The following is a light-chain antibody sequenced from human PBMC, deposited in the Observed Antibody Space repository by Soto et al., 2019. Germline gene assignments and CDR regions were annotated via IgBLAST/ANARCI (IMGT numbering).Light chain of an antibody. Sequence: EIVLTQSPATLSLSPGERATLSCRASQSVSTYLAWYQQRPGLAPRLLIYDASHRATGIPARFSGSGSGTDFALTISSLEPEDFAVYYCQQRGAWITFGQGTRLEIK. J-gene: IGKJ5*01. CDR1: QSVSTY. CDR3: QQRGAWIT. CDR2: DAS. V-gene: IGKV3-11*01.